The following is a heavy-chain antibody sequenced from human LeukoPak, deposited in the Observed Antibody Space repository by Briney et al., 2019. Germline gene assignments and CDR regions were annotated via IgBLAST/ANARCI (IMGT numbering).Heavy chain of an antibody. CDR2: IYYSGST. Sequence: ASETLSLTCTVSGGSISSHYWSWIRKPPGKGLEWIGYIYYSGSTNYNPSLKSRVTISVDTSKNQFSLKLSSVTAADTAVYYCARGFSQNYYDSSGSRTTRNWFDPWGQGTLVTVSS. CDR3: ARGFSQNYYDSSGSRTTRNWFDP. D-gene: IGHD3-22*01. V-gene: IGHV4-59*11. CDR1: GGSISSHY. J-gene: IGHJ5*02.